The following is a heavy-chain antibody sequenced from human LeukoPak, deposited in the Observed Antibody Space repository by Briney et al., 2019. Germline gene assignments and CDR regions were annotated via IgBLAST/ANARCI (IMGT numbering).Heavy chain of an antibody. CDR1: GFTFSSYA. D-gene: IGHD2-2*01. CDR3: AKAGPQTKDIVVVPAAMRYYYYYMDV. V-gene: IGHV3-23*01. J-gene: IGHJ6*03. Sequence: PGGSLRLSCAASGFTFSSYAMSWVRQAPGKGLEWVSAISGSGGSTYYADSVKGRFTISRDNSKNTLYLQMNSLRAEDTAVYYCAKAGPQTKDIVVVPAAMRYYYYYMDVWGKGTTVTVSS. CDR2: ISGSGGST.